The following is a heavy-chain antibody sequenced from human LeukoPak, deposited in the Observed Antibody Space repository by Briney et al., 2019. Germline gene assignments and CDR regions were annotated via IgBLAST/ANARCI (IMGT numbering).Heavy chain of an antibody. CDR2: ISDSDGST. V-gene: IGHV3-23*01. CDR1: GITLSNYG. CDR3: AKRGVVIRVILVGFHKEAYYFES. J-gene: IGHJ4*02. D-gene: IGHD3/OR15-3a*01. Sequence: GGSLRLSCAVSGITLSNYGMSWVRQAPGKGLEWVAGISDSDGSTKYADSVKGRFTISRDNPKNTLFLQMSSLRAEDTAVYFCAKRGVVIRVILVGFHKEAYYFESWGQGALVTVSS.